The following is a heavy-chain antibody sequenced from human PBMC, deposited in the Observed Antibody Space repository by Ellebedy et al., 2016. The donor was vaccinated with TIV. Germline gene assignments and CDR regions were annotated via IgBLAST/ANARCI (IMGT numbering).Heavy chain of an antibody. CDR2: INPAGGPT. Sequence: AASVKVSCKTSAYTFTAYYIHWVRQTPGHGLEWMGLINPAGGPTSYSEKMHGRVTMTRDTSTSTVYMEVTSLSPEDTAVYFCVRAVRLATFDFWGQGTLVTVSS. J-gene: IGHJ4*02. V-gene: IGHV1-46*04. CDR1: AYTFTAYY. D-gene: IGHD3-3*02. CDR3: VRAVRLATFDF.